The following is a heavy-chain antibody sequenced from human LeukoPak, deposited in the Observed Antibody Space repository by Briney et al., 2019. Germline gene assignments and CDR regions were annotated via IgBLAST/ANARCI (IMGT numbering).Heavy chain of an antibody. D-gene: IGHD6-19*01. CDR3: ARAAAVVPVDGAFDI. V-gene: IGHV1-18*04. Sequence: ASVKVSCKASGYTFSGHYLHWVRQAPGQGLEWMGWISAYNGNTNYAQKLQGRVTMTTDTSTSTAYMELRSLRSDDTAVYYCARAAAVVPVDGAFDIWGQGTMVTVSS. J-gene: IGHJ3*02. CDR1: GYTFSGHY. CDR2: ISAYNGNT.